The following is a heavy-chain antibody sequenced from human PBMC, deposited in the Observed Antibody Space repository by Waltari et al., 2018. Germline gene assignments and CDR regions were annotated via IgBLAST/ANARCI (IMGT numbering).Heavy chain of an antibody. CDR3: ARASPYYYDRGYFDY. CDR2: ISSSSSYI. V-gene: IGHV3-21*01. Sequence: EVQLVESGGGLVKPGGSLRLSCAASGFTFSSYSMNWVRQAPGQGLEWVSSISSSSSYIYYADSVKGRFTIPRDNAKNSLYLQMNSLRAEDTAVYYCARASPYYYDRGYFDYWGQGTLVTVSS. J-gene: IGHJ4*02. D-gene: IGHD3-22*01. CDR1: GFTFSSYS.